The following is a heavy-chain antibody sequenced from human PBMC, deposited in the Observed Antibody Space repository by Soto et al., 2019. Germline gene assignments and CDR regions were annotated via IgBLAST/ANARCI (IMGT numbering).Heavy chain of an antibody. Sequence: SETLSLTYTVSGGSVSSGSYYWSWIRQPPGKGLDCIGHIYYSGSTNYNPSLRSRVTISVDTSKNQFSLKLSSVTAADTAIYYCARVPLDSSGYYIDYWGQGTLVTVSS. D-gene: IGHD3-22*01. CDR1: GGSVSSGSYY. CDR3: ARVPLDSSGYYIDY. CDR2: IYYSGST. V-gene: IGHV4-61*01. J-gene: IGHJ4*02.